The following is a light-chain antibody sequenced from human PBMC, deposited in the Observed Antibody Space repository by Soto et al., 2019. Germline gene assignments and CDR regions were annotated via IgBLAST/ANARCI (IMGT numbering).Light chain of an antibody. CDR1: SSDVGGYNY. CDR3: SSYTSSSTLV. Sequence: QSLLTQPASVSGSPGQSNTISCTGTSSDVGGYNYVSWYQQHPGKAPKLMIYEVSNRPSGVSNRFSGSKSGNTASLTISGLQAEDEADYYCSSYTSSSTLVFGGGTKLTVL. V-gene: IGLV2-14*01. CDR2: EVS. J-gene: IGLJ2*01.